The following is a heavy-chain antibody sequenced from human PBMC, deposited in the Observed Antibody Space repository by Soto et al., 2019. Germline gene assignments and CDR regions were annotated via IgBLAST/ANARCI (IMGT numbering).Heavy chain of an antibody. CDR2: MNPNSGET. V-gene: IGHV1-8*01. CDR3: ARVAVAARPRWYNWFDP. D-gene: IGHD2-15*01. Sequence: QEQLVQSGAELKKPGASVKVSCKTSGYTFTVYDINWGRQATEQGFGWIGWMNPNSGETGYAQKFQGRVTMTRSASLSTAYLELSSLRSEDTAVYYCARVAVAARPRWYNWFDPWGQGTLVTVSS. CDR1: GYTFTVYD. J-gene: IGHJ5*02.